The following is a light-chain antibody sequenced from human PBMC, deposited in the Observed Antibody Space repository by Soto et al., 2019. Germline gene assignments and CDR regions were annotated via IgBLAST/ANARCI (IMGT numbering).Light chain of an antibody. CDR2: GAS. CDR3: QQYGGSPLT. Sequence: EIVLTQSPGTLSLSPGERATLSCRASQSVRSSSLAWYQQKPGQAPRLLIYGASSRATGIPDRFSGSGSATDFTLTISRLEQEDFAVYYCQQYGGSPLTFGLGTKVQIK. J-gene: IGKJ3*01. V-gene: IGKV3-20*01. CDR1: QSVRSSS.